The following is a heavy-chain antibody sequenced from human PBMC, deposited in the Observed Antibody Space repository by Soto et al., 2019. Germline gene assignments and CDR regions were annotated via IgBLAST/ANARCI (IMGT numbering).Heavy chain of an antibody. V-gene: IGHV4-59*01. CDR1: GGSISSYY. D-gene: IGHD3-16*01. CDR2: IYYSGST. Sequence: SETLSLTCTVSGGSISSYYWSWIRQPPGKGLEWIGYIYYSGSTNYNPSLKSRVTISVDTSKNQFSLKLSSVTAADTAVYYCARGSLWGGGGPTLRNYYYYGMDVCGQGTTVTVSS. J-gene: IGHJ6*02. CDR3: ARGSLWGGGGPTLRNYYYYGMDV.